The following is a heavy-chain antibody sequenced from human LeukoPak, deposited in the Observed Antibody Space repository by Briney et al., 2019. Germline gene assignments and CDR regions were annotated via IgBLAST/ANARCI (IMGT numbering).Heavy chain of an antibody. Sequence: ASVKVSCKASGYTVTSYYVHWVRQAPGQGLEWMGILNPSGGGLSYAQKFQGRATLTRATSTSTVYMELSSLRSEDTAVYYCASVYKHGMDVWGQGTTVIVSS. CDR1: GYTVTSYY. J-gene: IGHJ6*02. CDR3: ASVYKHGMDV. CDR2: LNPSGGGL. V-gene: IGHV1-46*01. D-gene: IGHD5-24*01.